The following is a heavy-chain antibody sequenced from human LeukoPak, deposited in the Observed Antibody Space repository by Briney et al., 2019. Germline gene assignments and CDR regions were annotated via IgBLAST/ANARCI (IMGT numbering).Heavy chain of an antibody. Sequence: GGSLRLSCAASGFPFSIYTMNWVRQAPGKGLEWVSSISGSSNDIYYADSVKGRFTISRDNAKNSLYLQMNSLRAEDTAVYYCVRDPAVAADDYWGQGTLVTVSS. V-gene: IGHV3-21*01. CDR2: ISGSSNDI. CDR1: GFPFSIYT. CDR3: VRDPAVAADDY. D-gene: IGHD6-19*01. J-gene: IGHJ4*02.